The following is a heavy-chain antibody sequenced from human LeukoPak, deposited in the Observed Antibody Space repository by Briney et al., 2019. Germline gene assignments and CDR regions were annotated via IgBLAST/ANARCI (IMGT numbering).Heavy chain of an antibody. Sequence: GESLRLSCAASGFTFNNYAMSWVRQAPGKGLEWVSSISGSGGSKYYADSVKGRFTISRDNSKKTLSLQMNSLRAEDTAIYYCATRPDSEWELLGDYWGQGTLVTVSS. V-gene: IGHV3-23*01. CDR3: ATRPDSEWELLGDY. CDR2: ISGSGGSK. J-gene: IGHJ4*02. CDR1: GFTFNNYA. D-gene: IGHD1-26*01.